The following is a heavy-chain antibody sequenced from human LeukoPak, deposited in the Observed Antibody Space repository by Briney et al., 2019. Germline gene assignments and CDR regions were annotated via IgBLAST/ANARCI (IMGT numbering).Heavy chain of an antibody. CDR1: GFTFSSYW. Sequence: GGSLRLSCAASGFTFSSYWMHWVRQAPGKGLVWVSRINGDGSSTSYADSVKGRFTISRDNAKNTLYQQMNSLRAEDTAVYYCARGYSSSYRIDYWGQGTLVTVSS. D-gene: IGHD6-6*01. CDR2: INGDGSST. V-gene: IGHV3-74*01. J-gene: IGHJ4*02. CDR3: ARGYSSSYRIDY.